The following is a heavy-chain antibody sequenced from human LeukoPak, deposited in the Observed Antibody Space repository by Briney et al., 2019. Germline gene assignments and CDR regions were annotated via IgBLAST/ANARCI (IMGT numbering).Heavy chain of an antibody. CDR3: AKAGCSGGSCYLDY. J-gene: IGHJ4*02. D-gene: IGHD2-15*01. CDR2: ISGSGGST. CDR1: GFTFSSYA. Sequence: GGSLRLSCAASGFTFSSYAMSWVRQAPGKGLEWVSAISGSGGSTYYADSVKGRFTISRGNSKNTLYLQMNSLRAEDTAVYYCAKAGCSGGSCYLDYWGQGTLVTVSS. V-gene: IGHV3-23*01.